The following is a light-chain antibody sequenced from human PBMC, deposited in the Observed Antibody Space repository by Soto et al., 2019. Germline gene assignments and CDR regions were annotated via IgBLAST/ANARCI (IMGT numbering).Light chain of an antibody. CDR1: QGIGHY. CDR3: QQYENWPPYT. V-gene: IGKV3-15*01. CDR2: GAS. Sequence: IVMTQSPATLCVSPGEKATLSCRASQGIGHYLAWYQQKPGQAPRLLIYGASTRATGVPPRFSGSGSGTDFTLTINSLQSEDFAVYYCQQYENWPPYTFGQGTKVEIK. J-gene: IGKJ2*01.